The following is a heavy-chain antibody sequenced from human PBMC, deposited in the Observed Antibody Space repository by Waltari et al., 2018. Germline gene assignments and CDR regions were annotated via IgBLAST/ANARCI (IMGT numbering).Heavy chain of an antibody. CDR2: FDPEDGET. D-gene: IGHD3-9*01. V-gene: IGHV1-24*01. CDR3: ATDPPYYDILTYGMDV. Sequence: QVKLVQSGAEVKKPGASVKVSCKVSGYTLTELSLPWVRQAPGKGLEWMGGFDPEDGETIYAQKFQGRVTMTEDTSTDTAYMELSSLRSEDTAVYYCATDPPYYDILTYGMDVWGQGTTVTVSS. J-gene: IGHJ6*02. CDR1: GYTLTELS.